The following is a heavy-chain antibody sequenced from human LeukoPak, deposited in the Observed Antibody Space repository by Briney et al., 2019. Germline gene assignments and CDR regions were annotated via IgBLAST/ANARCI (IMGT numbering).Heavy chain of an antibody. D-gene: IGHD5-12*01. V-gene: IGHV1-69*13. CDR2: IIPIFGTA. CDR3: ARELYSGYDTHFDY. CDR1: GGTFSSYA. Sequence: VKVSCKASGGTFSSYAISWVRQAPGQGLEWMGGIIPIFGTANYAQKFQGRVTITADESTSTAYMELSSLRSEDTAVYYCARELYSGYDTHFDYWGQGTLVTVSS. J-gene: IGHJ4*02.